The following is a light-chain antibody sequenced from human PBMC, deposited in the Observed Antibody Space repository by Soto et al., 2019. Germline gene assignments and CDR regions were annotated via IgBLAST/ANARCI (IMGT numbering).Light chain of an antibody. CDR2: GAS. J-gene: IGKJ1*01. CDR1: QSVSSSY. CDR3: QQYGSSSTWT. Sequence: EIVLTQSPGTLSLSPGERATLSCRASQSVSSSYLAWYQQKPGQAPRLLIYGASSRATGIPDRFSGSASGTDFTLTISRLEPEDFAVYYCQQYGSSSTWTFGQGTKVEIK. V-gene: IGKV3-20*01.